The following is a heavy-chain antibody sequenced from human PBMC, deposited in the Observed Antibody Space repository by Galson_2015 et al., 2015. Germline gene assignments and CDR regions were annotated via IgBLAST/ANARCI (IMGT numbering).Heavy chain of an antibody. J-gene: IGHJ4*02. D-gene: IGHD3-10*01. CDR2: IKQDGSDK. CDR1: GFTFSSYW. V-gene: IGHV3-7*01. Sequence: LILSCAVSGFTFSSYWMSWVRQAPGEGLELVTNIKQDGSDKYYVDSVKGRFTVSRDNARNSLYLQMNSLRAEDTAVYYCARYANYGSGSYYRYFDYWGQGALVIVSS. CDR3: ARYANYGSGSYYRYFDY.